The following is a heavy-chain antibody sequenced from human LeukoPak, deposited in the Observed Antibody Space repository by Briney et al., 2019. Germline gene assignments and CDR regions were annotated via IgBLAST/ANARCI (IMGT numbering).Heavy chain of an antibody. V-gene: IGHV3-15*01. CDR2: IKSKTDGETT. CDR1: GFTFSNAW. J-gene: IGHJ4*02. CDR3: TNFDY. Sequence: GGSLRLSCAASGFTFSNAWMSWVRQAPGKGLEWVGRIKSKTDGETTNNAAPVKGRFTISRDDSKNTLYLQMNSLKTEDTAVYYCTNFDYWGQGTLVTVSS.